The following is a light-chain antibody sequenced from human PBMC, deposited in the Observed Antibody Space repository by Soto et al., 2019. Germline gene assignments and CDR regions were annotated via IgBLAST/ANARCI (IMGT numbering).Light chain of an antibody. Sequence: QSALTQPRSVSGSPGQSVTISCTGTNSDIGGYNYVSWYQQHPGKAPKVMIYDVSRRPSRVPDRFSGSKSGNTASLTISGLQAEDEADYYCCSYAGRYNFWVFGGGTKLTVL. V-gene: IGLV2-11*01. CDR2: DVS. J-gene: IGLJ3*02. CDR3: CSYAGRYNFWV. CDR1: NSDIGGYNY.